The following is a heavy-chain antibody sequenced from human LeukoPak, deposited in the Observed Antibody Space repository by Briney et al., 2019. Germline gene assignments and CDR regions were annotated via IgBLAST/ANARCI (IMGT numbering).Heavy chain of an antibody. D-gene: IGHD1-26*01. V-gene: IGHV4-34*01. CDR2: INHSGST. J-gene: IGHJ6*03. CDR3: ARVRGSYYSAYRYYMDV. Sequence: SETLSLTCAVYGGSFSGYYWSWIRQPPGKGLEWIGEINHSGSTNYNPSLKRRVTISVDTSKNQFSLKLSSVTAADTAVYYCARVRGSYYSAYRYYMDVWGKGTTVTVSS. CDR1: GGSFSGYY.